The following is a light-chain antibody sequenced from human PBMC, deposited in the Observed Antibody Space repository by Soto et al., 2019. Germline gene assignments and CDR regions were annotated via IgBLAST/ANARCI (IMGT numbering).Light chain of an antibody. CDR3: SSYTTRSTLV. V-gene: IGLV2-14*03. CDR2: DVS. J-gene: IGLJ3*02. CDR1: SSDVGRYYY. Sequence: QSALTQPASVSGSPGQSITISCTGTSSDVGRYYYVSWYQHHPVKAPKLMIHDVSNRPSGVSNRFSGSKSGNTASLTISGLQAEDEAHYYCSSYTTRSTLVFGGGTKLTVL.